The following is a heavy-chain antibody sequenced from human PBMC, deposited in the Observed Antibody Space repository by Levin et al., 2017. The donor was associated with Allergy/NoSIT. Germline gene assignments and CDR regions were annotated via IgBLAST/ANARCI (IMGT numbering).Heavy chain of an antibody. Sequence: GGSLRLSCEVSGFTFRNYGMHWVRQAPGKGLEWVAVIWYDGSKKLYADSVKGRFTISRDDSKNTVYLQMNSLRAEDTAVYYCARDGGGNSGYDLAFDIWGQGTKVTVSS. V-gene: IGHV3-33*01. CDR3: ARDGGGNSGYDLAFDI. D-gene: IGHD5-12*01. J-gene: IGHJ3*02. CDR2: IWYDGSKK. CDR1: GFTFRNYG.